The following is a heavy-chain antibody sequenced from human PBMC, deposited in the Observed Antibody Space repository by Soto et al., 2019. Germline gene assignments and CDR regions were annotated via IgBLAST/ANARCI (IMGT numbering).Heavy chain of an antibody. D-gene: IGHD6-13*01. J-gene: IGHJ5*02. CDR2: ISYSGDT. CDR3: ARSWQGSRYSGWFDP. CDR1: GVSISNYY. Sequence: VQLQESGPSLVKPSETLSLTCTVSGVSISNYYWTWIRQPPGKGLEWIGFISYSGDTTYNPSLKSRVTISVATSNNQFSLKLSSVTAADTAMYYCARSWQGSRYSGWFDPWGQGIRVTVSS. V-gene: IGHV4-59*01.